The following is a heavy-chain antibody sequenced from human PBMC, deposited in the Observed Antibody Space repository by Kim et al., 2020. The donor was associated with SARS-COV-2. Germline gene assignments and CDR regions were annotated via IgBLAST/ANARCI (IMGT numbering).Heavy chain of an antibody. Sequence: GGSLRLSCAASGFTFSNYGMGWVRQAPGKGLEWVSTIGSTGGNTYYADSVKGRFTVSRDNSENTLYLQMNSLRADDTAVYYCAKFLPRGAKAFDYWGQGGLVTFSS. CDR1: GFTFSNYG. CDR2: IGSTGGNT. D-gene: IGHD3-10*01. V-gene: IGHV3-23*01. CDR3: AKFLPRGAKAFDY. J-gene: IGHJ4*02.